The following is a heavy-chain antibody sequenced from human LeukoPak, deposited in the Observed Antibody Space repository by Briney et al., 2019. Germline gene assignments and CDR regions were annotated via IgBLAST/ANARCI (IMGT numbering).Heavy chain of an antibody. CDR2: INHSGST. V-gene: IGHV4-34*01. J-gene: IGHJ4*02. CDR3: ARVALRLRGYPFDY. D-gene: IGHD3-10*01. CDR1: GFTFSSYW. Sequence: GSLRLSCVASGFTFSSYWMSWIRQPPGKGLEWIGEINHSGSTNYNPSLKSRVTISVDTSKNQFSLKLSSVIAADTAVYYCARVALRLRGYPFDYWGQGTLVTVSS.